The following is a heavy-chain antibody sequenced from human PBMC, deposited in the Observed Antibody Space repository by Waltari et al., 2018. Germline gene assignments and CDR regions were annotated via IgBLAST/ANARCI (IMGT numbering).Heavy chain of an antibody. Sequence: QVQLQQWGAGLLKPSETLSLTCAVYGGSFSGYYWSWIRQPPGTGREWIGEINHSGSTNDTPSIKSRVTISVETYKNQVSLKLSSVTAAETAVYYCARVGYDFWSGYYTGISYFDYWGQGTLVTVSS. CDR3: ARVGYDFWSGYYTGISYFDY. V-gene: IGHV4-34*01. CDR1: GGSFSGYY. J-gene: IGHJ4*02. CDR2: INHSGST. D-gene: IGHD3-3*01.